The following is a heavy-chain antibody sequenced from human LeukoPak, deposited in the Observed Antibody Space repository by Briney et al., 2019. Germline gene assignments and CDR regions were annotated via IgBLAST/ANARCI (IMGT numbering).Heavy chain of an antibody. CDR1: GGSISSGDYY. Sequence: PSQTLSLTCTVSGGSISSGDYYWRWIRQPPGTGLEWIGYIYYSGSTYYNPSLKSRVTISVDTSKNQFSLKLSSVTAADTAVYYCARARCLTLVWWFTPWGQGTLATVSS. CDR3: ARARCLTLVWWFTP. J-gene: IGHJ5*02. CDR2: IYYSGST. V-gene: IGHV4-30-4*08. D-gene: IGHD2-8*02.